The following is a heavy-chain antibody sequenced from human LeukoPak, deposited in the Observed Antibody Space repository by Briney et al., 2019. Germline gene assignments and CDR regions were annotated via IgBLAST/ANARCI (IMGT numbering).Heavy chain of an antibody. V-gene: IGHV1-46*01. D-gene: IGHD1-26*01. Sequence: ASVKVSCKASGYTFTKYYIHWVRQAPGQGLEWMGMINPSGGSTSYAQKFQGRVTMTRDMSTCTVYMELSSLRSEDTAVYYCARDQSGSYFSAERGAFDIWGQGTMVTVSS. CDR3: ARDQSGSYFSAERGAFDI. J-gene: IGHJ3*02. CDR2: INPSGGST. CDR1: GYTFTKYY.